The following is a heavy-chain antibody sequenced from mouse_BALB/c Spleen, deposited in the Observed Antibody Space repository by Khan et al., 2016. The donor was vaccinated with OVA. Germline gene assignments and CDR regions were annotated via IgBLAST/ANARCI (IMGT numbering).Heavy chain of an antibody. CDR2: INPHIGET. J-gene: IGHJ2*01. V-gene: IGHV1-20*02. Sequence: EVQLQESGPELVKPGASVKISCKASGYSFTGYFMNWVMQSHGKSLEWIGRINPHIGETFYNQKFKGKATLTVDESSSTAHMELRSLASEDSAVYYGPRIYGSDFDYWGQGTTLTVSS. D-gene: IGHD1-1*01. CDR1: GYSFTGYF. CDR3: PRIYGSDFDY.